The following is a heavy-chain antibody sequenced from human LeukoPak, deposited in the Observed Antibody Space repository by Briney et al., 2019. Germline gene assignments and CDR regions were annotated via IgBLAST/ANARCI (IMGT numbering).Heavy chain of an antibody. J-gene: IGHJ4*02. CDR3: ARDRSGYSGYECQAY. Sequence: SGGSLRLSCAASGFTFSSYSMNWVRQAPGKGLEWVSSISSGGTYIYYADSVKGRFTISRDNTKNSLYLQMNSLRAEDTAVYYCARDRSGYSGYECQAYWGQGTLVTVSS. V-gene: IGHV3-21*01. D-gene: IGHD5-12*01. CDR2: ISSGGTYI. CDR1: GFTFSSYS.